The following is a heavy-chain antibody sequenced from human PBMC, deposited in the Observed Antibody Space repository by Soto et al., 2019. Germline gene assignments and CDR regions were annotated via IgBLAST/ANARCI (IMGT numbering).Heavy chain of an antibody. CDR1: GYTFTSYD. D-gene: IGHD3-22*01. V-gene: IGHV1-8*01. CDR2: MNPNSGNT. J-gene: IGHJ6*02. Sequence: GASVKVSCKASGYTFTSYDINWVRQATGQGLEWMGWMNPNSGNTGYAQKFQGRVTMTRNTSISTAYMELSSLRSEDTAVYYCAREYSYDSSGYYYVTSSGMDVWGQGTTVTVSS. CDR3: AREYSYDSSGYYYVTSSGMDV.